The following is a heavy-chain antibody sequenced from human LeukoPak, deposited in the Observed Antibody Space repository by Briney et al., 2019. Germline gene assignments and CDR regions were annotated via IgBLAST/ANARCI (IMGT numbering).Heavy chain of an antibody. V-gene: IGHV4-39*01. Sequence: SETLSLTCTVSGGSISSSSYYWGWIRQPPGKGLEWIGSIYYSGSTYYNPSLKSRVTISVDTSKNQFSLKLSSVTAADTAVYYCARHNWRIQLWSPPDYWGQGTLVTVSS. J-gene: IGHJ4*02. CDR2: IYYSGST. CDR1: GGSISSSSYY. D-gene: IGHD5-18*01. CDR3: ARHNWRIQLWSPPDY.